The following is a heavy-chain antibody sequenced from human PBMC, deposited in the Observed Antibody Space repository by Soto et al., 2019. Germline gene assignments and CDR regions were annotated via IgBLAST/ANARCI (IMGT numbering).Heavy chain of an antibody. CDR1: GYTFTSYY. D-gene: IGHD6-19*01. CDR3: ARGHSSGWSFDY. CDR2: INPSGGST. V-gene: IGHV1-46*01. J-gene: IGHJ4*02. Sequence: ASVKVSCMASGYTFTSYYMHWVRQAPGQRHEWMGIINPSGGSTSYAQKFQGRVTMTRDTSTSTVYMELSSLRSEDTAVYYCARGHSSGWSFDYWGQGTLVTVSS.